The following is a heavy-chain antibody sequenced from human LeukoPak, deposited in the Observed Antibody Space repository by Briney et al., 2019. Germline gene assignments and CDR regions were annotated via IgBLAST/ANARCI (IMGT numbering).Heavy chain of an antibody. Sequence: GGSLRLSCAASGFTFSNYWMSWVRQAPGKGLEWVGNIQEDGSAKYYVDSVKGRFTVTRDNAKNSLYLQTNSLRAEDTAVYYCARVSYGDRYWGQGTRVTVSS. CDR2: IQEDGSAK. CDR3: ARVSYGDRY. CDR1: GFTFSNYW. J-gene: IGHJ4*02. D-gene: IGHD4-17*01. V-gene: IGHV3-7*01.